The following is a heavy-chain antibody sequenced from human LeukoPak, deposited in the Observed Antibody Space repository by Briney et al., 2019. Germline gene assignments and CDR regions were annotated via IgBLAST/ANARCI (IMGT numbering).Heavy chain of an antibody. J-gene: IGHJ4*02. Sequence: GGSLRLSCAASGFTFSSYAMSWVRQAPGKGLEWVSAISGSGGSTYYADSVKGRFTISGDNSKNTLYLQMNSLRAEDTAVYYCAKAGRITMIVVGHAVDYWAREPWSPSPQ. CDR2: ISGSGGST. D-gene: IGHD3-22*01. CDR3: AKAGRITMIVVGHAVDY. CDR1: GFTFSSYA. V-gene: IGHV3-23*01.